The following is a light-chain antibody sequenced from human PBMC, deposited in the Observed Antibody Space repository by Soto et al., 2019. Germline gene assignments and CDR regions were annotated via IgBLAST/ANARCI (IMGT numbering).Light chain of an antibody. V-gene: IGKV4-1*01. CDR1: QSVCYRSYNKSY. CDR2: WAS. J-gene: IGKJ5*01. Sequence: DIALTQSPDSLALSLGEMATMNCKSSQSVCYRSYNKSYLAWYQVKPGRPPKLLFSWASTRESGVPDRFSGSGSGTDFTLTISSRQAEDVAVYYCQQYYSTLITFGQGTRLEIK. CDR3: QQYYSTLIT.